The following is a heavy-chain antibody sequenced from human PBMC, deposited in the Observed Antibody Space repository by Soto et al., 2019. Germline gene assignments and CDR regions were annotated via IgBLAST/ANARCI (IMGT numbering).Heavy chain of an antibody. CDR3: ARSHCSGGNCYRHYYYGMDV. V-gene: IGHV3-21*01. CDR2: ISSSSSYI. D-gene: IGHD2-15*01. J-gene: IGHJ6*02. Sequence: GGSPKLSCAASGFTFSSYSMNWVRQAPGKGLEWVSSISSSSSYIYYAGSVKGRFTISRDNAKNSLYLQMDSLRAEDTAVYYCARSHCSGGNCYRHYYYGMDVWGQGTTVTV. CDR1: GFTFSSYS.